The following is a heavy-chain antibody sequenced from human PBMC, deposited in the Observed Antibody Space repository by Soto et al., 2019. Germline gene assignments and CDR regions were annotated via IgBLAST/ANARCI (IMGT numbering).Heavy chain of an antibody. V-gene: IGHV1-69*13. Sequence: GASVKVSCKASGGTFSSYAISWVRQAPGQGLEWMGGIIPIFGTANYAQKFQGRVTITADESTSTAYMELSSLRSEDTAVYYCARGRGSSWPQWVFDYWGQGTLVTVSS. CDR1: GGTFSSYA. CDR3: ARGRGSSWPQWVFDY. CDR2: IIPIFGTA. D-gene: IGHD6-13*01. J-gene: IGHJ4*02.